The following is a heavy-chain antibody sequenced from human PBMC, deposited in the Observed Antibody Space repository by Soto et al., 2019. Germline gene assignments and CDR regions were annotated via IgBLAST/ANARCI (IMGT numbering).Heavy chain of an antibody. J-gene: IGHJ6*02. CDR1: GFTFSSYW. D-gene: IGHD2-15*01. CDR3: ARDRAAGICSGGSCYSADYYYGMDV. CDR2: IKQDGSEK. V-gene: IGHV3-7*01. Sequence: GGSLRLSCAASGFTFSSYWMSWVRQAPGKGLEWVANIKQDGSEKYYVDSVKGRLTISRDNAKNSLYLQMNSLRAEDTAVYYCARDRAAGICSGGSCYSADYYYGMDVWGQGTTVTVSS.